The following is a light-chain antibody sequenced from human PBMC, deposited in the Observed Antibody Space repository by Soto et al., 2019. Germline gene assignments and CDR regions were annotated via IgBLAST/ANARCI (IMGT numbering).Light chain of an antibody. V-gene: IGLV1-47*02. CDR2: GSS. Sequence: QSVLTQPPSASGTPGQRVTISCSGGSSNIGTNYVYWYQQFTGMAPKLLIDGSSQRPSGVPDRFSGFKSGTSASLAISGLRSDDEADYYCAAWDDSLSGWVFGGGTKLTVL. J-gene: IGLJ3*02. CDR1: SSNIGTNY. CDR3: AAWDDSLSGWV.